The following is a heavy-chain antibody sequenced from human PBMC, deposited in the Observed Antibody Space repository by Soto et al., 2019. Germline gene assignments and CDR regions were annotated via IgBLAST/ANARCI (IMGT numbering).Heavy chain of an antibody. J-gene: IGHJ2*01. CDR3: ASTKYDSSDYYYWYLGL. CDR2: IIPIFGTA. V-gene: IGHV1-69*06. CDR1: EDTFRNYA. Sequence: SVKVSCKASEDTFRNYAISWVRQAPGQGLEWMGGIIPIFGTANYAQKFQGRVTITADTSANTVYLELSSLRSEDTAVYYCASTKYDSSDYYYWYLGLWGRGTLVTLS. D-gene: IGHD3-22*01.